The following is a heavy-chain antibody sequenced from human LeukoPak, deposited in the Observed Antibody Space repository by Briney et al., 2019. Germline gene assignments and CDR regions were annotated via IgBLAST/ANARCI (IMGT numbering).Heavy chain of an antibody. CDR1: QFTFSNYD. CDR2: VNSGSSST. Sequence: RPGGSLRLSCAASQFTFSNYDMSWVRQAPGRGLEWVSVVNSGSSSTSYADSVKGRFTISRDNSENTVYLQMNSLRAEDTAVYYCAKQGSGRYFDYWGQGTLVTVSS. CDR3: AKQGSGRYFDY. V-gene: IGHV3-23*03. D-gene: IGHD5-12*01. J-gene: IGHJ4*02.